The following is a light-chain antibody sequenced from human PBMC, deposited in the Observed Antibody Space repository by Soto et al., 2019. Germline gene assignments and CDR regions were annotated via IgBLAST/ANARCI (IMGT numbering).Light chain of an antibody. Sequence: EIVLTQSPGTLSLSPGERATLSCRASQSVSNNYLGWYQQKPGQAPRLLVYGASRRATGIPDRFSGSGSGTDFTLTIIGLEAEDFAVYYCQQYGNSLPWTFGQGTKVEIK. CDR1: QSVSNNY. CDR3: QQYGNSLPWT. J-gene: IGKJ1*01. CDR2: GAS. V-gene: IGKV3-20*01.